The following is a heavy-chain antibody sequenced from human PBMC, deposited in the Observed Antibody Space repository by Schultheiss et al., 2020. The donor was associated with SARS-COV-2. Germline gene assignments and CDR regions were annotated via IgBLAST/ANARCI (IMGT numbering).Heavy chain of an antibody. CDR2: ISYDGSNK. Sequence: GGSLRLSCAASGFTFSSYGMPWVRQAPGKGLEWVAVISYDGSNKYYADSVKGRFTISRDNSKNTLYLQMNSLRAEDTAVYYCAKDRWELRGYFQHWGQGTLVTVSS. V-gene: IGHV3-30*18. D-gene: IGHD1-26*01. CDR1: GFTFSSYG. J-gene: IGHJ1*01. CDR3: AKDRWELRGYFQH.